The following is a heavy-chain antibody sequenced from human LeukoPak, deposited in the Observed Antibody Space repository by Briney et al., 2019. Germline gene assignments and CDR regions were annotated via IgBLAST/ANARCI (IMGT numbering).Heavy chain of an antibody. CDR3: ARDLRTVYSRENFSWFDP. V-gene: IGHV4-59*01. CDR1: GGSISVYY. CDR2: IHSNGRT. Sequence: PSETLSLTCSVSGGSISVYYWSWIRQPPGKGLEWIGYIHSNGRTNSNPSLKSRVTISVDTFKNQFSLKLSSVTAADTAVYYCARDLRTVYSRENFSWFDPWGQGTLVTVSS. J-gene: IGHJ5*02. D-gene: IGHD6-13*01.